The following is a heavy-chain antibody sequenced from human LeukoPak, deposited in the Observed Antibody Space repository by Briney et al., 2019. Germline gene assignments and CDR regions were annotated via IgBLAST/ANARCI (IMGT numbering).Heavy chain of an antibody. CDR3: ARGDSGYDLGDGYYFDY. D-gene: IGHD5-12*01. J-gene: IGHJ4*02. CDR2: IYHSGST. CDR1: GGSISSGGYS. V-gene: IGHV4-30-2*01. Sequence: SQTLSLTCAVSGGSISSGGYSWSWIRQPPGKGLEWIGYIYHSGSTYYNPSLKSRVTISVDRSKNQFSLKLSSVTAADTAVYYCARGDSGYDLGDGYYFDYWGQGTLVTVSS.